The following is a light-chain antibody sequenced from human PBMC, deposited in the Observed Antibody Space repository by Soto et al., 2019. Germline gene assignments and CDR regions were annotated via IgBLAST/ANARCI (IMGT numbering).Light chain of an antibody. CDR1: QTVSSNS. Sequence: PGERATLSCRASQTVSSNSLAWYHHKPGQAPRLLIFGASSRATGIPDRFSGSGSGTDFTLTITTLEPEDFAVYYCQQYGSSPRTFGLGTKVDIK. J-gene: IGKJ1*01. V-gene: IGKV3-20*01. CDR2: GAS. CDR3: QQYGSSPRT.